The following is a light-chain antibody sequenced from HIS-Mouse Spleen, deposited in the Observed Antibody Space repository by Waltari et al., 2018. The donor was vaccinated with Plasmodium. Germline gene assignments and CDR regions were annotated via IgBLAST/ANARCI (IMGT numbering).Light chain of an antibody. CDR3: QQYNNWSFT. Sequence: IVMTQTPATLSVSPGERATLSCRASQRVSSNLACYQQKPGQAPRLLIYGASTRATAIPEFTLTISSLQSEDFAVYYCQQYNNWSFTFGPGTKVDIK. CDR2: GAS. J-gene: IGKJ3*01. V-gene: IGKV3-15*01. CDR1: QRVSSN.